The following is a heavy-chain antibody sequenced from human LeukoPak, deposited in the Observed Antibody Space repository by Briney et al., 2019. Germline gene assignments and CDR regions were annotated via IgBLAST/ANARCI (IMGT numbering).Heavy chain of an antibody. CDR1: GFTFSSYD. D-gene: IGHD1-1*01. CDR3: VLGAYWNDDKNAFHI. Sequence: GGSLRLACAASGFTFSSYDMHWVRQAPGKGLEWVLSIGATGDTYYAGSVKGRFTVSRDNAKKSLYLQMSSLRAGDTAVYFCVLGAYWNDDKNAFHIWGPGTMVTVSS. J-gene: IGHJ3*02. CDR2: IGATGDT. V-gene: IGHV3-13*01.